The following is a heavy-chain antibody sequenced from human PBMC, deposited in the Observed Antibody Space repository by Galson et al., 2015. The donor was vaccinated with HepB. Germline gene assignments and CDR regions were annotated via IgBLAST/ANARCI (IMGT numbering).Heavy chain of an antibody. Sequence: QSGEAVKKPGESLKISCKGSGYSFTTYWIAWVRQMPGKGLEWMGIIYHRDSDTRYSPSFQGQVTMSVDKSITTAYLQWSSLKATDTAMYSCARHQNSGHPSRAPDIWGQGTIVSVSS. D-gene: IGHD1-26*01. CDR1: GYSFTTYW. V-gene: IGHV5-51*01. J-gene: IGHJ3*02. CDR3: ARHQNSGHPSRAPDI. CDR2: IYHRDSDT.